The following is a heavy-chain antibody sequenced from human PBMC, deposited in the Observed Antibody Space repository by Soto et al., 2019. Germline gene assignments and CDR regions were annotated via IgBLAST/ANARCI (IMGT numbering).Heavy chain of an antibody. Sequence: SETLSLTCTVSGCSISSGGYYWSWIRQHPGKGLEWIGYIYYSGSTYYNPSLESRVTISVDTSKNQFSLKLSSVTAADTAVYYCASRTRNYGDYDYWGQGTLVTVSS. D-gene: IGHD4-17*01. J-gene: IGHJ4*02. CDR2: IYYSGST. CDR3: ASRTRNYGDYDY. CDR1: GCSISSGGYY. V-gene: IGHV4-31*03.